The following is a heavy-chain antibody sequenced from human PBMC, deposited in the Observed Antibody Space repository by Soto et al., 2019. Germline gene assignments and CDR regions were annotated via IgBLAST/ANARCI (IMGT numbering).Heavy chain of an antibody. D-gene: IGHD3-9*01. CDR2: ISGSGGST. CDR1: GLTFSRDA. CDR3: AKDLRYYDILTGPGDY. V-gene: IGHV3-23*01. Sequence: GGPLRPSSASSGLTFSRDAIRWVRQAPGKGLEWVSAISGSGGSTYYADSVKGGFTISRDNSKNTLYLQMNSLRAEDTAVYYCAKDLRYYDILTGPGDYWGQGTLVTVSS. J-gene: IGHJ4*02.